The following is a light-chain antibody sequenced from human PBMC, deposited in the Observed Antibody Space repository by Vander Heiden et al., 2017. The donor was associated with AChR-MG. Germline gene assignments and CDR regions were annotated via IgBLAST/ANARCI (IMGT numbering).Light chain of an antibody. CDR1: SSNIGNNY. V-gene: IGLV1-47*01. CDR3: AGWDDSLSGVV. J-gene: IGLJ2*01. Sequence: QSVMTQPPSASGTPGQRVTISSSGSSSNIGNNYVYWYQQVPGTAPKLLIYKNYRRPSGVPDRFSASKSDTSASLAISGLRSEDEAVYVCAGWDDSLSGVVFGRGTKVTVL. CDR2: KNY.